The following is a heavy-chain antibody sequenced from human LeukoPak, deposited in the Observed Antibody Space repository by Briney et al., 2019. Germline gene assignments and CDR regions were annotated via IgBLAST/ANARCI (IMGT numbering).Heavy chain of an antibody. V-gene: IGHV3-66*01. CDR2: IYSGGST. CDR3: ARDSRYGSGSYYTAYGMDV. D-gene: IGHD3-10*01. J-gene: IGHJ6*02. Sequence: GGSLRLSCAASGFTVSSNYMSWVRQPPGKGLEWVSVIYSGGSTYYADSVKGRFTISRDNSKNTLYLQMKSLRAEDTAVYYCARDSRYGSGSYYTAYGMDVWGQGTTVTVSS. CDR1: GFTVSSNY.